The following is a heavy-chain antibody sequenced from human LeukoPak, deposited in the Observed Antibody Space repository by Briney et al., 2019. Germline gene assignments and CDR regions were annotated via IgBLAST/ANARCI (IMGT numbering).Heavy chain of an antibody. CDR1: GFTFSSYW. CDR2: INSDGSST. D-gene: IGHD6-19*01. Sequence: PGGSLRLSCAASGFTFSSYWMHWVRQAPGKGLVRVSRINSDGSSTSYADSVKGRFTISRDNAKNTLYLQMNSLRAEDTAVYYCARGVAVATDYWGQGTLVTVSS. V-gene: IGHV3-74*01. J-gene: IGHJ4*02. CDR3: ARGVAVATDY.